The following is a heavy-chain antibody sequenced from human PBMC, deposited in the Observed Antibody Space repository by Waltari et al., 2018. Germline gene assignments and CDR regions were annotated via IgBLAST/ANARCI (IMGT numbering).Heavy chain of an antibody. CDR2: IIPIFGTA. CDR1: GGTFSSSA. D-gene: IGHD5-12*01. CDR3: AREGTGGYDLRYYGMDV. V-gene: IGHV1-69*13. Sequence: QVQLVQSGAEVKKPGSSVKVSCKASGGTFSSSALSWVRQAPGQGLEWMGGIIPIFGTANYAQKFQGRVTITADESTSTAYMELSSLRSEDTAVYYCAREGTGGYDLRYYGMDVWGQGTTVTVSS. J-gene: IGHJ6*02.